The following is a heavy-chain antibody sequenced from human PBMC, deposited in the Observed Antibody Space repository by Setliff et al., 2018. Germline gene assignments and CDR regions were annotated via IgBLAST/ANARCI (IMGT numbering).Heavy chain of an antibody. CDR3: ARVVGADGIGIDY. V-gene: IGHV5-51*01. CDR2: IYPGDSDT. J-gene: IGHJ4*02. CDR1: GYTFSDYW. Sequence: GESLTLSCRGSGYTFSDYWIGWVRQMPGKGLEWMGIIYPGDSDTRYSPSFQGQVTFSADKSISTAYLQWSSLKASGTATYYCARVVGADGIGIDYWGQGTVVTVSS. D-gene: IGHD2-15*01.